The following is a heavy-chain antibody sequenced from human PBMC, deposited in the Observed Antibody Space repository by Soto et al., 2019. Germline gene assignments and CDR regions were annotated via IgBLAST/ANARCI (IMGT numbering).Heavy chain of an antibody. CDR2: IIPIFGTA. V-gene: IGHV1-69*13. J-gene: IGHJ6*02. CDR3: ARRLNYGGNSYYYYGMDV. Sequence: SVKVSCKASGGTFSSYAISWVRQAPGQGLEWMGGIIPIFGTANYAQKFQGRVTITADESTSTAYMELSSLRSEDTAVYYCARRLNYGGNSYYYYGMDVWGQGTTVTVSS. CDR1: GGTFSSYA. D-gene: IGHD4-17*01.